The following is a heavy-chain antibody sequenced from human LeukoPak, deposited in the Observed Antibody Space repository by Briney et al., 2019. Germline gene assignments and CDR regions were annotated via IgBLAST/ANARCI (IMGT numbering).Heavy chain of an antibody. CDR1: GGTFSSYA. CDR3: ARGIVLMVYAIDY. V-gene: IGHV1-46*01. J-gene: IGHJ4*02. D-gene: IGHD2-8*01. Sequence: ASVKVSCKASGGTFSSYAISWVRQAPGQGLEWMGVINPRGRGTSYAQKFQGRVTMTRDTSTSTVYMELSSLRSEDTAVYYCARGIVLMVYAIDYWGQGTLVTVSS. CDR2: INPRGRGT.